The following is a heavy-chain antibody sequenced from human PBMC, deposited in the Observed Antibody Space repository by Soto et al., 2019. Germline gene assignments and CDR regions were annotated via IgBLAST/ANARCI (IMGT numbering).Heavy chain of an antibody. Sequence: SETLSLTCTVSGGSISSGGYYWSWIRQHPGKGLEWIGYIYYSGSTYYNPSLKSRVTISVDTSKNQFSLKLSSVTAADTAVYYCARTYHHSSGYYPFGYWGQGTLVTVSS. CDR1: GGSISSGGYY. D-gene: IGHD3-22*01. J-gene: IGHJ4*02. CDR3: ARTYHHSSGYYPFGY. CDR2: IYYSGST. V-gene: IGHV4-31*03.